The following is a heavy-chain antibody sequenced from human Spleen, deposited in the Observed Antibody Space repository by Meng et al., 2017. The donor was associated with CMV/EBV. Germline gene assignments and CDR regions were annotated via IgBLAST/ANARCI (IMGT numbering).Heavy chain of an antibody. CDR3: TKLFDY. Sequence: ETLSLTCAASGFTVSRYWMTWVRQAPGKGLEWVANIKEDGSETYYVDSVRGRFTISRDNAKSSVSLQMNSLRAEDTGVYFCTKLFDYWGQGTLVTVSS. CDR1: GFTVSRYW. J-gene: IGHJ4*02. D-gene: IGHD3-10*01. V-gene: IGHV3-7*01. CDR2: IKEDGSET.